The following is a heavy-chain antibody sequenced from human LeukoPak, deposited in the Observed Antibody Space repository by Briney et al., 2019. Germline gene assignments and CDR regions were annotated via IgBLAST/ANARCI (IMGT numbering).Heavy chain of an antibody. D-gene: IGHD3-10*01. J-gene: IGHJ4*02. CDR3: ASPYYYGSGRGKGGYFDY. V-gene: IGHV3-30-3*01. Sequence: GGSLRLSCAASGFTFSSYAMHWVRQAPGKGLEWVAVISYDGSNKYYADSVKGRFTISRDNSKNTLYLQMNSLRAGDTAVYYCASPYYYGSGRGKGGYFDYWGQGTLVTVSS. CDR1: GFTFSSYA. CDR2: ISYDGSNK.